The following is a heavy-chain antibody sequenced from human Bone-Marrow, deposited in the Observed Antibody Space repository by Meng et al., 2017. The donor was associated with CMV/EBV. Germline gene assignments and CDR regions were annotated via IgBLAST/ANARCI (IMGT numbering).Heavy chain of an antibody. D-gene: IGHD1-1*01. CDR2: IYDSGST. CDR3: ARDHKGYYNYYYGKDV. CDR1: GGSISSYY. Sequence: SETLSLTCTVSGGSISSYYWSWIRQPPGKGLEWIGYIYDSGSTNYNPSLKSRVTISIDTSKNQFSLKLSSVTAADTAVYYCARDHKGYYNYYYGKDVWGQRTTVIVSS. V-gene: IGHV4-59*01. J-gene: IGHJ6*02.